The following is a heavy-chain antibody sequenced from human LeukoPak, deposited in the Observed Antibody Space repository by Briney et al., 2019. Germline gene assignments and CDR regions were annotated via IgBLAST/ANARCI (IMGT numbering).Heavy chain of an antibody. CDR3: TTDRRLTIFGVVHSVDAFDI. J-gene: IGHJ3*02. Sequence: GGSLRLSCAASGFTFSNAWMSWVRQAPGKGLEWVSRIKSKTDGGTTDYAAPVKGRFTISRDDSKNTLYLQMNSLKTEDTAVYYCTTDRRLTIFGVVHSVDAFDIWGQGTMVTVSS. D-gene: IGHD3-3*01. CDR1: GFTFSNAW. CDR2: IKSKTDGGTT. V-gene: IGHV3-15*01.